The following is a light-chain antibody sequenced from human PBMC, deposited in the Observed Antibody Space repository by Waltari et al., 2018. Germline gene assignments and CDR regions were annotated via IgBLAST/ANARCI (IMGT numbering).Light chain of an antibody. J-gene: IGLJ2*01. CDR1: SSDTGGHNH. Sequence: SALTQPDSVSGSPGQSITISCSGISSDTGGHNHVTWYQQHPVEAPKLLIYDVTNRPSGVSNRFSGSKSGSSASLTISGLQPEDEADYYCSSFTSSTTGIFGGGTKLTVL. CDR3: SSFTSSTTGI. V-gene: IGLV2-14*03. CDR2: DVT.